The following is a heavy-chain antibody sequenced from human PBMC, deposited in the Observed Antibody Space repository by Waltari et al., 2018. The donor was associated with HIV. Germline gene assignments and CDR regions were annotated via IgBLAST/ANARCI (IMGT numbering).Heavy chain of an antibody. J-gene: IGHJ4*02. CDR2: IGNGGTTI. CDR1: GFTFSDYY. D-gene: IGHD5-12*01. V-gene: IGHV3-11*01. CDR3: TRETLGRGYENDY. Sequence: QVQLVESGGGLVKPGGSLTLSCAASGFTFSDYYMGWIRQAPGEGLEWLSYIGNGGTTIYYADSVKGRFTISRDNAKNSLYLQRDSLRVEDTAVYYCTRETLGRGYENDYWGQGTLVTVSS.